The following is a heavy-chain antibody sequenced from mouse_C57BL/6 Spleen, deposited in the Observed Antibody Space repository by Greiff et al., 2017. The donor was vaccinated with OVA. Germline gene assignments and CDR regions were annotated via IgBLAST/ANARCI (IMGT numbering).Heavy chain of an antibody. CDR2: IYPGGGYT. CDR3: ARRDYYGSSGFDY. CDR1: GYTFTNYW. D-gene: IGHD1-1*01. J-gene: IGHJ2*01. Sequence: VQLQQSGAELVRPGTSVKMSCKASGYTFTNYWIGWAKQRPGHGLEWIGDIYPGGGYTNYNEKFKGKATLTADKSSSTAYMQFSSLTSEDSAIYYCARRDYYGSSGFDYWGQGTTLTVSS. V-gene: IGHV1-63*01.